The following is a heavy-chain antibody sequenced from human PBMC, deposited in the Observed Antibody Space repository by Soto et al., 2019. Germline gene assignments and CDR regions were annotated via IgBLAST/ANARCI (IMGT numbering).Heavy chain of an antibody. Sequence: SETLSLTCAVSGVSISSGGYSWSWIRQPPGKGLEWIGYIYHSGSTYYNPSLKSRVTISVDRPKNQFSLKLSSVTAADTAVYYCARAMTTVTTIDYWGQGTLVTVSS. CDR1: GVSISSGGYS. D-gene: IGHD4-17*01. CDR2: IYHSGST. CDR3: ARAMTTVTTIDY. J-gene: IGHJ4*02. V-gene: IGHV4-30-2*01.